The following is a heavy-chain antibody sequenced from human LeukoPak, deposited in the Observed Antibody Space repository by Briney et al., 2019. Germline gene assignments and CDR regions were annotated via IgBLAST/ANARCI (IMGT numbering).Heavy chain of an antibody. D-gene: IGHD2-21*01. CDR1: GFTFSSYG. Sequence: GGSLRLSCAASGFTFSSYGMHWVRQAPGKGLEWVAFIRYDGSNKYYADSVKGRFTISRDNSKNTLFLQMNSLRPEDTAVYYSAKVICGGDCLNSVGYWGQGTLVTVSS. CDR3: AKVICGGDCLNSVGY. J-gene: IGHJ4*02. V-gene: IGHV3-30*02. CDR2: IRYDGSNK.